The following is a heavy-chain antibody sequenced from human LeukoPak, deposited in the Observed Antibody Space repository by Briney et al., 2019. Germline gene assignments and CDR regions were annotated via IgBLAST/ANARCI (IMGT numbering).Heavy chain of an antibody. V-gene: IGHV3-30*18. CDR2: ISYDGSNK. J-gene: IGHJ5*02. Sequence: GGSLRLSCAASGFTFSSYWMSWVRQAPGKGLEWVAVISYDGSNKYYADSVKGRFTISRDNSKNTLYLQMNSLRAEDTAVYYCAKDTYYYDSSGFRGTNWFDPWGQGTLVTVSS. D-gene: IGHD3-22*01. CDR3: AKDTYYYDSSGFRGTNWFDP. CDR1: GFTFSSYW.